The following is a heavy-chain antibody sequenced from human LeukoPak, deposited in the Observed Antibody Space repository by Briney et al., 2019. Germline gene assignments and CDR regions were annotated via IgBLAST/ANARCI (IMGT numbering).Heavy chain of an antibody. D-gene: IGHD6-19*01. Sequence: GGSLRLSCAASGFTFSTYAMSWFRQAPGKGLEWVGFIRSKAYGGTAEYAASVKGRFTISRDDSKSIAYLQMNSLKTEDTAVYYCTRDRSVADSWGQGTLVTVSS. CDR1: GFTFSTYA. J-gene: IGHJ5*02. V-gene: IGHV3-49*03. CDR3: TRDRSVADS. CDR2: IRSKAYGGTA.